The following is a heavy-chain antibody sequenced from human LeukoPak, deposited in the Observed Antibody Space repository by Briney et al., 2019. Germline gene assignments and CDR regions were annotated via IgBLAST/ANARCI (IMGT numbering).Heavy chain of an antibody. CDR3: ARNYYGSGSYGAEYFKH. CDR1: GFTFSSDA. J-gene: IGHJ1*01. D-gene: IGHD3-10*01. V-gene: IGHV3-64*01. Sequence: GGSLRLSCAASGFTFSSDAMHCVRQAPGEGLEYCSAISSNGGSTYYANSVKGRFTISRDNSKNTLYLQMGSLRAEDMALYYCARNYYGSGSYGAEYFKHWGQGTLVTVSS. CDR2: ISSNGGST.